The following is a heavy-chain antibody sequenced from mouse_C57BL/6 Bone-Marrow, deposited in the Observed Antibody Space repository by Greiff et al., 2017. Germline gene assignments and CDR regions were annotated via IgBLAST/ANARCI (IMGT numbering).Heavy chain of an antibody. CDR2: IHPNSGST. V-gene: IGHV1-64*01. CDR1: GYTFTSYW. J-gene: IGHJ4*01. Sequence: VQLQQPGAELVKPGASVKLSCKASGYTFTSYWMHWVKQRPGQGLEWIGMIHPNSGSTNYNEKFKSKATLTVDKSSSTAYMQLSSLTSEDSAVYYCASYGNYVGYAMDYWGQGTSVTVSS. CDR3: ASYGNYVGYAMDY. D-gene: IGHD2-1*01.